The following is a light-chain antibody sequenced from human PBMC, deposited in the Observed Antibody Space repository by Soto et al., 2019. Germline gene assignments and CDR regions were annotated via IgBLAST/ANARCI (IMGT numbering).Light chain of an antibody. CDR3: TSYAGSNNFVV. Sequence: QSALTQPPSASGSPGQSVTISCTGTSSDVGGYNYVSWYQQHPGKAPKLMIYEVSKRPSGVPDRFSGSKSGNTASLTVSGLQAEDVADYYCTSYAGSNNFVVFGGGTKRTVL. V-gene: IGLV2-8*01. CDR1: SSDVGGYNY. CDR2: EVS. J-gene: IGLJ2*01.